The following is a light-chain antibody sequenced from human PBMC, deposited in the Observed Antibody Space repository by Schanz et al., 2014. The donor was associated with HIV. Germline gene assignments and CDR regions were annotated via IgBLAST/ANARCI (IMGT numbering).Light chain of an antibody. Sequence: QSVLTQPPSASGTPGQRVTISCSGSSSNIGSNYVYWYQQLPGTAPKLLIYRNDQRPSGVPDRFSGSKSGTSASLAISGLRSEDEADYYCLSYDSSLSGSVFGGGTKLTVL. J-gene: IGLJ3*02. V-gene: IGLV1-47*01. CDR3: LSYDSSLSGSV. CDR2: RND. CDR1: SSNIGSNY.